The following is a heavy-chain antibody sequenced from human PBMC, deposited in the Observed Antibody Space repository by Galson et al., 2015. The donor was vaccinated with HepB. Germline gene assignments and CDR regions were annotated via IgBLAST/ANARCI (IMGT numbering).Heavy chain of an antibody. CDR1: GCTFTSYG. CDR3: ATTPYSYSSSWSHDY. D-gene: IGHD6-13*01. V-gene: IGHV1-18*04. Sequence: SVKVSCKASGCTFTSYGISWVRQAPGQGLEWMGWISAYNGNTNYAQKLQGRVTMTTDTSTSTAYMELRSLRSDDTAVYYCATTPYSYSSSWSHDYWGQGTLVTVSS. J-gene: IGHJ4*02. CDR2: ISAYNGNT.